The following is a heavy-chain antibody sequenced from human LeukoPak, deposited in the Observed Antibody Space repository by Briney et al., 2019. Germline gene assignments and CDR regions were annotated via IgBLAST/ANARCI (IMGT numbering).Heavy chain of an antibody. D-gene: IGHD3-16*01. CDR3: ARDTRMGGHVDY. CDR2: ISSSGSTI. Sequence: PGGSPRLSCAASGFTFSSYEMNWVRQAPGKGLEWVSYISSSGSTIYYADSVKGRFTISRDNAKNSLYLQMNSLRAEDTAVYYCARDTRMGGHVDYRGQGTLVTVSS. J-gene: IGHJ4*02. V-gene: IGHV3-48*03. CDR1: GFTFSSYE.